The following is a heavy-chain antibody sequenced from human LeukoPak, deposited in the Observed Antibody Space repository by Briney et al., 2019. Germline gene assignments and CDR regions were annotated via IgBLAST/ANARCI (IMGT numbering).Heavy chain of an antibody. Sequence: GSLRLSCAASAFTVSSNYMSWIRQPPGKGLEWIGEINHSGSTNYNPSLKSRVTISVDTSKNQFSLKLSSVTAADTAVYYCARGPRRVPAGRFFDLWGRGTLVTVSS. D-gene: IGHD2-2*01. CDR2: INHSGST. CDR3: ARGPRRVPAGRFFDL. J-gene: IGHJ2*01. CDR1: AFTVSSNY. V-gene: IGHV4-34*01.